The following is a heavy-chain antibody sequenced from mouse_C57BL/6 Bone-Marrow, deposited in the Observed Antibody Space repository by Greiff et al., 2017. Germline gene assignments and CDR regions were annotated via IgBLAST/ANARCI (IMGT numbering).Heavy chain of an antibody. CDR2: IFPGSGST. CDR1: GYTFTDYY. V-gene: IGHV1-75*01. J-gene: IGHJ2*01. Sequence: VQLQQSGPELVKPGASVKISCKASGYTFTDYYINWVKQRPGQGLEWIGWIFPGSGSTYYNEKFKGKATLTVDKSSSTAYMLLSSLTSEDSAVYFCAGSSYVGNTCYCDYWGQGTTLTVSS. CDR3: AGSSYVGNTCYCDY. D-gene: IGHD1-1*01.